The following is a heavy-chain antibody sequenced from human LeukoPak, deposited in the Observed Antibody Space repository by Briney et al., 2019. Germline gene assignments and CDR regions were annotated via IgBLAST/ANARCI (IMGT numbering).Heavy chain of an antibody. CDR1: GFTFSRYG. V-gene: IGHV3-30*18. D-gene: IGHD2-21*02. CDR2: ILYDGSNK. CDR3: AKDTATYCGGDCPPGY. J-gene: IGHJ4*02. Sequence: GRSLRLSCAASGFTFSRYGMHWVRQAPGKGLEWVAVILYDGSNKYYADSVKGRFTISRDNSKNTLYLQMNSLRGEDTAVYYCAKDTATYCGGDCPPGYWGQGTLVTVSS.